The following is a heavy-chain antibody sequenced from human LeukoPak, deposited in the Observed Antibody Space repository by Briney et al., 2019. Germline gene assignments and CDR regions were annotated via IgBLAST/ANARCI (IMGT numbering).Heavy chain of an antibody. J-gene: IGHJ4*02. Sequence: PSETLSLTCAVSGGSISSSNWWSWVRQPPGKGLEWIGEIYHSGSTNYNPSLKSRVTISLDTSKNQFSLKLSSVTAADTAVYYCARGGWFGESPFDYWGQGTLVTVSS. CDR2: IYHSGST. D-gene: IGHD3-10*01. CDR3: ARGGWFGESPFDY. V-gene: IGHV4-4*02. CDR1: GGSISSSNW.